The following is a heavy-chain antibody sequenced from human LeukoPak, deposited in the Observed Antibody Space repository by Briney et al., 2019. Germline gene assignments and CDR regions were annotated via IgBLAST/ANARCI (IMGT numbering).Heavy chain of an antibody. V-gene: IGHV3-23*01. CDR3: AKLGQKSSPSIDY. Sequence: GGSLRLSCAASGFTFSSYAMSWVRQAPGKELAWVSTISGSGGSTYYADSVKGRFTISRDNSKNTLYLQMDSLRAEDTAVYYCAKLGQKSSPSIDYWGQGTLVTVSS. D-gene: IGHD2-15*01. CDR1: GFTFSSYA. J-gene: IGHJ4*02. CDR2: ISGSGGST.